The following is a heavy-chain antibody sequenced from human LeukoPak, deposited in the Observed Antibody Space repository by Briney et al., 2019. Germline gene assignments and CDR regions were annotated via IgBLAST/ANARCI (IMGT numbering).Heavy chain of an antibody. J-gene: IGHJ4*02. Sequence: ASVKVSCKASVYTFTSYYMHWVRQAPGQGLEWMGIINPSGGSTSYAQKFQGRVTMTRDTSTSTVYTPLSSLRSEHTAVHYCARDDSRSGYDYWAQGTLVTVSS. D-gene: IGHD3-3*01. CDR1: VYTFTSYY. V-gene: IGHV1-46*01. CDR2: INPSGGST. CDR3: ARDDSRSGYDY.